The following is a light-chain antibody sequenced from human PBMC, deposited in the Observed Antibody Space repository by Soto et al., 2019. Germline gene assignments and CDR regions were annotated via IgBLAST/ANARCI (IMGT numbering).Light chain of an antibody. CDR2: EGS. CDR3: CSYAGSSTLLVV. CDR1: SSDVGSYNL. Sequence: QSALTQPASVSGSPGQSITISCTGTSSDVGSYNLVSWYQQHPGKAPKLMIYEGSKRPSGVSNRFSGSKSGNTASLTISGLQAEDEADYYCCSYAGSSTLLVVFGGGTKLTVL. J-gene: IGLJ2*01. V-gene: IGLV2-23*01.